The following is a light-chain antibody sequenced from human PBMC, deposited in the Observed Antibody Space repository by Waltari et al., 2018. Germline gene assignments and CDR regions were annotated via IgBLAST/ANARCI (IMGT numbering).Light chain of an antibody. CDR1: QSIGSW. Sequence: DIQMTQSPSTLSASVGDRVTITCRASQSIGSWLAWDQQKPGKAPKLLLYDASSLGSGVPSRFSGSGSGTEFTLTISSLQPDDFATYYCQQYNSYSTFGQGTKVEIK. CDR2: DAS. J-gene: IGKJ1*01. CDR3: QQYNSYST. V-gene: IGKV1-5*01.